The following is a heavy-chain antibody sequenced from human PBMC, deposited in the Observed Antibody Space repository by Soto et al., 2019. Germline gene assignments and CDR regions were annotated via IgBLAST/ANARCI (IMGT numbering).Heavy chain of an antibody. Sequence: QVQLVQSGAEVKKSGSSVKVSCKAAGDTFSGYGFSWVRQAPGQGLEWMGGIVPMFGTPSYAKKFQGRVTITADESTSAVYMELSSLRSEDTAVYYCARRSGSGNYFFDYWGQGTLVTVSS. CDR3: ARRSGSGNYFFDY. CDR1: GDTFSGYG. V-gene: IGHV1-69*01. J-gene: IGHJ4*02. CDR2: IVPMFGTP. D-gene: IGHD1-26*01.